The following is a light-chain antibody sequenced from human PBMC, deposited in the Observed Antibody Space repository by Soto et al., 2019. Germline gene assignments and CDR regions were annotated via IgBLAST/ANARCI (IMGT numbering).Light chain of an antibody. CDR1: QSISAY. CDR3: QRSYRSIS. J-gene: IGKJ5*01. Sequence: DIQMTQSPSSPFASVGDRVTITCRASQSISAYLNWYQQRPGKAPSLLIYAATRLHSGVPSRFSGSGSGTDFTLTISSLQPEDFATYYCQRSYRSISFGQGTRLEMK. V-gene: IGKV1-39*01. CDR2: AAT.